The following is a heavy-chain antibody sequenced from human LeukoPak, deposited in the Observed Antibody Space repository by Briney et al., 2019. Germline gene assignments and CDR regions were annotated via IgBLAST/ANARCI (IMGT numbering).Heavy chain of an antibody. Sequence: GASVKVSCKASGYTFITYAMNWVRQAPGQGLEWMGWINTNTGKPSYAQGFTGRFVFSLDTSVSTVYLQISSLKAEDTAVYYCARSPREGCGDTCYSWFDPWGQGTLVTVSS. V-gene: IGHV7-4-1*02. CDR2: INTNTGKP. CDR1: GYTFITYA. J-gene: IGHJ5*02. CDR3: ARSPREGCGDTCYSWFDP. D-gene: IGHD2-2*02.